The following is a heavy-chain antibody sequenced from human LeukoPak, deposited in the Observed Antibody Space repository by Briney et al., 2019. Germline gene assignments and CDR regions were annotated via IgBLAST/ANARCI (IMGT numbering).Heavy chain of an antibody. Sequence: GGSLRLSCAASGFTFSSYSMNWVRQAPGKGLEWVSSISSSSSYIYYADSVKGRFTISRDNAKNSPYLQMNSLRAEDTAVYYCARDRLEGEYYDFWSGYYQFDYWGQGTLVTVSS. CDR2: ISSSSSYI. V-gene: IGHV3-21*01. D-gene: IGHD3-3*01. CDR3: ARDRLEGEYYDFWSGYYQFDY. J-gene: IGHJ4*02. CDR1: GFTFSSYS.